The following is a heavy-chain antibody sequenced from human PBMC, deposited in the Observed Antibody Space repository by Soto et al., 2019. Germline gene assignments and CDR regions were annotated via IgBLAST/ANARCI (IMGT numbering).Heavy chain of an antibody. CDR2: IYSDGSNT. CDR3: ARETITAAGTGLDL. Sequence: PGGSLRLSCAASGFTFSSYWMHWVRQAPGKGLVWVSRIYSDGSNTDYADSVKGRFTISRDNAKNTLYLQVNSLRAEDTAVYYCARETITAAGTGLDLWGQGTLVTVSS. V-gene: IGHV3-74*01. CDR1: GFTFSSYW. D-gene: IGHD6-13*01. J-gene: IGHJ4*02.